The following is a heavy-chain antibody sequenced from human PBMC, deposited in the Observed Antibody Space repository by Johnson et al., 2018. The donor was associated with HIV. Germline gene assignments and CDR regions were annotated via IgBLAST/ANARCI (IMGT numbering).Heavy chain of an antibody. V-gene: IGHV3-30-3*02. D-gene: IGHD6-19*01. J-gene: IGHJ3*02. Sequence: QVQLVESGGGVVQPERSLRLSCAASGFTFSAYAMHWVRQAPGKGLEWVAAISDDESNKYYAESVKGRFTISRDNSKNTLYLQMNSMRAEDTAVYYFAKDIIAVAGYDAFDIWGQGTMVTVSS. CDR1: GFTFSAYA. CDR2: ISDDESNK. CDR3: AKDIIAVAGYDAFDI.